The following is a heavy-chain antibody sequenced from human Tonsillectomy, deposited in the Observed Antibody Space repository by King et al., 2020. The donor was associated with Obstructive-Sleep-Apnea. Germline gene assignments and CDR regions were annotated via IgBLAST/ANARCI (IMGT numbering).Heavy chain of an antibody. Sequence: VQLQESGPGLVKPSETLSLTCTVSGGSISSYYWSWIRQPPGKGLEWIGYVYYSGSTNYNPSLNSRVTISVDTSKKQFSLKLGSVTAADTAVYYGAISVDTAMVFDYWGQGTLVTVSS. CDR2: VYYSGST. D-gene: IGHD5-18*01. J-gene: IGHJ4*02. V-gene: IGHV4-59*08. CDR3: AISVDTAMVFDY. CDR1: GGSISSYY.